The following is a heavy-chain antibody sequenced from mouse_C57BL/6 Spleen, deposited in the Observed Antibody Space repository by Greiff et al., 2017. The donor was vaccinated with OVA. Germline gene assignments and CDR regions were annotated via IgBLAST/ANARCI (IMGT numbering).Heavy chain of an antibody. V-gene: IGHV1-39*01. J-gene: IGHJ4*01. CDR1: GYSFTDYN. CDR3: ARFRLDYGSRYAMDY. CDR2: INPNYGTT. D-gene: IGHD1-1*01. Sequence: VQLKESGPELVKPGASVKISCKASGYSFTDYNMNWVKQSNGKSLEWIGVINPNYGTTSYNQKFKGKATLTVDQSSSTAYMQLNSLISEDSAVYYCARFRLDYGSRYAMDYWGQGTSVTVSS.